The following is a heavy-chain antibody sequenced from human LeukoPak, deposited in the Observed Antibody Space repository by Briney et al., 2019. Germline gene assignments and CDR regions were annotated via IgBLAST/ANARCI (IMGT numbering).Heavy chain of an antibody. CDR3: ARTTEGGYSYGYFYYYYMDV. CDR1: GGSISSYY. J-gene: IGHJ6*03. CDR2: IYYSGST. D-gene: IGHD5-18*01. V-gene: IGHV4-59*01. Sequence: SETLSLACTVSGGSISSYYWSWIRQPPGKGLEWVGYIYYSGSTNYNPSLKSRVTISVDTSKNQFSLKLSSVTAADTAVYYCARTTEGGYSYGYFYYYYMDVWGKGTTVTISS.